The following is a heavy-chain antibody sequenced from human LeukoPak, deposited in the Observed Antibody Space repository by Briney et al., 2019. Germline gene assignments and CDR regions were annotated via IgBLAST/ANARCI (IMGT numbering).Heavy chain of an antibody. CDR1: GGSISSYY. J-gene: IGHJ4*02. Sequence: SETLSLTCTVSGGSISSYYWSWIRQPPGKGLGWIGYIFYSGSTSYNPPLKSRVTISADTSKNQFSLKLRSVTAADTAVYYCARDDCTGGGCLKYWGQGTLVTVSS. CDR3: ARDDCTGGGCLKY. V-gene: IGHV4-59*01. D-gene: IGHD2-15*01. CDR2: IFYSGST.